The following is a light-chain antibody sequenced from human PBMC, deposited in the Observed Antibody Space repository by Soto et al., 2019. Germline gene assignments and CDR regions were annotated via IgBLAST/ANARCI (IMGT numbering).Light chain of an antibody. CDR3: SSYTTSVTRVV. V-gene: IGLV2-14*02. CDR2: EVS. J-gene: IGLJ2*01. Sequence: QSALTQPASVSGSPGQSITISCTGSRSDVGIYNLVSWYQQHPGKAPQLIIYEVSNRPSGVSNRFSGSKSGNTASLTISGLQAEDEAAYYCSSYTTSVTRVVFGGGTKLTVL. CDR1: RSDVGIYNL.